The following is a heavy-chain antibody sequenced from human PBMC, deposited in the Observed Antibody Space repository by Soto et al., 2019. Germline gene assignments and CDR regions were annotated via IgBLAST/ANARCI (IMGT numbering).Heavy chain of an antibody. J-gene: IGHJ4*02. D-gene: IGHD6-19*01. V-gene: IGHV4-4*07. CDR3: ATGRSDSGWYEEHF. CDR1: AGASGRHY. CDR2: IYGLGIT. Sequence: SETLSLTCTISAGASGRHYWTWIRQPAGKGLEWIGRIYGLGITKYNPSLQSRVTMSLHASKILFPLKRPSMTAADTAVYYCATGRSDSGWYEEHFWGQGTLVTVSS.